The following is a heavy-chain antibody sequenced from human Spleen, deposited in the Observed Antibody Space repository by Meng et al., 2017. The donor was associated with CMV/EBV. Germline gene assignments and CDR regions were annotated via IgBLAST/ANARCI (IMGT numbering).Heavy chain of an antibody. CDR1: GFTFSSYW. V-gene: IGHV4-39*01. CDR3: ARQAAGISSPYYNGMDV. J-gene: IGHJ6*02. CDR2: IYYNGIT. D-gene: IGHD6-25*01. Sequence: GSLRLSCAASGFTFSSYWMHWVRQAPGKGLEWIGSIYYNGITYDNPALESRLSIAVDTSKNQFSLNLSSVTAADTAVYYCARQAAGISSPYYNGMDVWGQGTTVTVSS.